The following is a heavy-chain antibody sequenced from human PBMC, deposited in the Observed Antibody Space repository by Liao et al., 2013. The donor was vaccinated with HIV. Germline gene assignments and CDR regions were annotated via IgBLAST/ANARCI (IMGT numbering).Heavy chain of an antibody. CDR2: IYTSGST. CDR3: ARERGWHYYDSSGPGLRY. CDR1: GGSISSGSYY. J-gene: IGHJ4*02. Sequence: QVQLQESGPGLVKPSQTLSLTCTVSGGSISSGSYYWSWIRQPAGKGLEWIGRIYTSGSTNYNPSLKSRVTISVDTSKNQFSLKLSSVTAADTAVYYCARERGWHYYDSSGPGLRYWGQGTLVTVSS. V-gene: IGHV4-61*02. D-gene: IGHD3-22*01.